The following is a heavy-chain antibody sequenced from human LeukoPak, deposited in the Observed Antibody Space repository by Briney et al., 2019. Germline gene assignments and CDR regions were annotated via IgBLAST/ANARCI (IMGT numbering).Heavy chain of an antibody. CDR1: GFTFSSYG. V-gene: IGHV3-30*18. J-gene: IGHJ4*02. CDR2: ISYDGSNK. D-gene: IGHD6-13*01. CDR3: AKDKIRSIAAAGIRY. Sequence: GGSLRLSCAASGFTFSSYGMHWVRQAPGKGLEWGAVISYDGSNKYYADSVKGRFTISRDNSKNTLYLQMNSLRAEDTAVYYCAKDKIRSIAAAGIRYWGQGTLVTVSS.